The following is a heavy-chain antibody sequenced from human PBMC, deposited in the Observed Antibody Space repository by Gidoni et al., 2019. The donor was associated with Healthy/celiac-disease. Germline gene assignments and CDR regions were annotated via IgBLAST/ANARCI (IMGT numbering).Heavy chain of an antibody. D-gene: IGHD3-10*01. CDR2: IRSKAYGGTT. CDR3: TRNLYYYGSGPYDY. J-gene: IGHJ4*02. Sequence: EVQLVESGGGLVQPGRSLRLSCTASGFTFGDYAMSWFRQAPGKGLEWVGFIRSKAYGGTTEYAASVKGRFTISRDDSKSIAYLQMNSLKTEDTAVYYCTRNLYYYGSGPYDYWGQGTLVTVSS. CDR1: GFTFGDYA. V-gene: IGHV3-49*03.